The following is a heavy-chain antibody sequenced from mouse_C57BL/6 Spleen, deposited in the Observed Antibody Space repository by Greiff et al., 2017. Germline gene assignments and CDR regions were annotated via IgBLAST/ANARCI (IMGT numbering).Heavy chain of an antibody. CDR3: ARVYDGYFAWFAY. CDR1: GYTFTSYW. Sequence: VQLQQPGTELVKPGASVKLSCKASGYTFTSYWMHWVKQRPGQGLEWIGNINPSNGGTNSNEKFKSKATLTVEKSSSTAYMQLSSLTSDDSAVYYCARVYDGYFAWFAYWGQGTLVTVSA. D-gene: IGHD2-3*01. J-gene: IGHJ3*01. CDR2: INPSNGGT. V-gene: IGHV1-53*01.